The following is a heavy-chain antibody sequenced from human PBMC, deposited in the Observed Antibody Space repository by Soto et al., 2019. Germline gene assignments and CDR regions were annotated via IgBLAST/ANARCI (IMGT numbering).Heavy chain of an antibody. V-gene: IGHV1-69*13. CDR1: GCTFSSYV. J-gene: IGHJ5*02. CDR3: ARVVPAASFPSWFDP. D-gene: IGHD6-13*01. Sequence: SLNVSCKASGCTFSSYVISWGRQAPGQGLEWMGGIIPMFDTGNYAQKFQGRATITADESTTTVYLELSSLTSEDTAVYYCARVVPAASFPSWFDPWAQGTLVTVYS. CDR2: IIPMFDTG.